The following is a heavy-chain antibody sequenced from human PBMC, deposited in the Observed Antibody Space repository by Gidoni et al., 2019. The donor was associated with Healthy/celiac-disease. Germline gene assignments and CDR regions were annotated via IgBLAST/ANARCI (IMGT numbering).Heavy chain of an antibody. D-gene: IGHD3-10*01. J-gene: IGHJ3*02. V-gene: IGHV3-21*01. CDR1: GCTFSSYS. Sequence: EVQLVESGGGLVKPGGSLRLSCAASGCTFSSYSMNWVRQAPGKGLEWVSSISSSSSYIYYADSVKGRFTISRDNAKNSLYLQMNSLRAEDTAVYYCARDTFSMVEAFDIWGQGTMVTVSS. CDR2: ISSSSSYI. CDR3: ARDTFSMVEAFDI.